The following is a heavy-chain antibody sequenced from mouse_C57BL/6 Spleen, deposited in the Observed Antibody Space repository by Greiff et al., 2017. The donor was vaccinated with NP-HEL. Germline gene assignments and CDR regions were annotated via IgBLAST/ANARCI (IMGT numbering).Heavy chain of an antibody. D-gene: IGHD2-4*01. CDR1: GYTFTSYW. Sequence: QVQLQQPGAELVRPGSSVKLSCKASGYTFTSYWMDWVKQRPGQGLEWIGNIYPSDSETHYNQKFKDKATLTVDKSSSTAYMQLSSLTSEDSAVYYCARKDYDYDDDYSAMDYWGQGTSVTVSS. CDR2: IYPSDSET. V-gene: IGHV1-61*01. J-gene: IGHJ4*01. CDR3: ARKDYDYDDDYSAMDY.